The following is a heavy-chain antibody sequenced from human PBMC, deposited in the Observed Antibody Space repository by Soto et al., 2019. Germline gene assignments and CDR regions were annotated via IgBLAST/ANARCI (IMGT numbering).Heavy chain of an antibody. CDR1: GYTFTAYY. D-gene: IGHD2-15*01. V-gene: IGHV1-2*02. CDR3: ARVKYCNLRPPTSRFDP. CDR2: INPDSGAT. J-gene: IGHJ5*02. Sequence: QVLLVQSGAEVKKPGASVKVSCKASGYTFTAYYIHWVRQAPGQGLEWMAWINPDSGATYSAPKFQGRVTVTSDTSISTASMELSSLRSDDTAVYYCARVKYCNLRPPTSRFDPWGQGTLVTVSS.